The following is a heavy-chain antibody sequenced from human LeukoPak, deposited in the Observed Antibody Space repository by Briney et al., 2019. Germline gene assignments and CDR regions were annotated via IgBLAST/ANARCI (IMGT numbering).Heavy chain of an antibody. Sequence: ASVKVSCKASGYTFTGYYMHWVRQAPGQGLEWMGWINPNSGGTNYAQKFQGRVTMTRDTSISTAYMELRRLRSDDTAVYYCATPPQGYAPDAFDIWGQGTMVTVSS. CDR2: INPNSGGT. D-gene: IGHD2-2*01. CDR3: ATPPQGYAPDAFDI. J-gene: IGHJ3*02. CDR1: GYTFTGYY. V-gene: IGHV1-2*02.